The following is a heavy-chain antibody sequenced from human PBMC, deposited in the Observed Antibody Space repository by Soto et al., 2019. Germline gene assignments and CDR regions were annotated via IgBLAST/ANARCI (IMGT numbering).Heavy chain of an antibody. J-gene: IGHJ5*02. CDR3: ATRITVFGLLIPPFDP. CDR1: GGSVNGYY. D-gene: IGHD3-3*01. V-gene: IGHV4-34*02. CDR2: INHTGGT. Sequence: QVHLQQWGAGLLKPSETLSLTCAVYGGSVNGYYWNWIRQPPGKGLEWIGEINHTGGTHYNPSLKSRVTMSVDTSTNQFSLRLSSVTAADTAIYYCATRITVFGLLIPPFDPGGQGTQVTVSS.